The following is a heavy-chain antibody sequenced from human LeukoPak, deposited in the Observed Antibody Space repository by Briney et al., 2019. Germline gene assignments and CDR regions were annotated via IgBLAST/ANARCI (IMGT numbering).Heavy chain of an antibody. CDR3: ALSGFGESANSDY. Sequence: PSETLSLTCTVSGGSISSGSYYWSWIRQPAGKGLEWIGRIYTSGSTNYNPSLKSRVTISVDTSKNQFSLKLSSVTAADTAVYYCALSGFGESANSDYWGQGTLVTVSS. D-gene: IGHD3-10*01. V-gene: IGHV4-61*02. J-gene: IGHJ4*02. CDR1: GGSISSGSYY. CDR2: IYTSGST.